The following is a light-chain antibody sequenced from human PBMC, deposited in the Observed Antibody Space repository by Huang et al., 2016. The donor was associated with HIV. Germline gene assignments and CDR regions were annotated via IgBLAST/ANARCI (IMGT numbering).Light chain of an antibody. Sequence: DIQMTQSPSSLSAYVGDRVTITCRASQTMSSYLNWYQQKLGKAPQLLIYATSSLQSGVASRFSGSGSGTHFTLTIRSLQLEDFATYYCQQSYSTPFTFGPGTKVDIK. CDR3: QQSYSTPFT. CDR2: ATS. V-gene: IGKV1-39*01. J-gene: IGKJ3*01. CDR1: QTMSSY.